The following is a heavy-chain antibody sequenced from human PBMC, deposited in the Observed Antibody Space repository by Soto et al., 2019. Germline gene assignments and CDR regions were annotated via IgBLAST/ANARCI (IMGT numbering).Heavy chain of an antibody. J-gene: IGHJ4*02. CDR3: ARDATESSSWDY. Sequence: ASVTVSCKASVYTFTSYAIHWVRQAPGQRLEWMGWINAGNGNTKYSQKFQGRVTITRDTSASTAYMELSSLRSEDTAVYYCARDATESSSWDYWGQGTLVTVSS. D-gene: IGHD6-13*01. V-gene: IGHV1-3*01. CDR1: VYTFTSYA. CDR2: INAGNGNT.